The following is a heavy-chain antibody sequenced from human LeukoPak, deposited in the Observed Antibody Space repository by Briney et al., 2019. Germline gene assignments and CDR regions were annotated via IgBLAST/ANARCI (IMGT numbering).Heavy chain of an antibody. J-gene: IGHJ4*02. CDR3: ARATGVAGTPLVY. D-gene: IGHD6-19*01. Sequence: GGSLRRSCAASGFTFSSYWMHWVRQAPGKGLVWVSRINSDGSSTSYADSVKGRSTISRDNAKNSLYLQMNSLRAEDTAVYYCARATGVAGTPLVYWGQGTLVTVSS. V-gene: IGHV3-74*01. CDR1: GFTFSSYW. CDR2: INSDGSST.